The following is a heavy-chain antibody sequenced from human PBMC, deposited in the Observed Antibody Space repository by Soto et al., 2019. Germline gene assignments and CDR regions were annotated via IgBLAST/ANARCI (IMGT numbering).Heavy chain of an antibody. Sequence: SQTLSLTCAISADIVSSNSAAWNWIMQSPSIGLEWLGRTYYRSKWYNDYAVSVKSRITINPDTSKNQFSLQLNSVTPEDTAVYYCAREYVQVIAVAGTHGMDVWGQGTTVTVSS. CDR1: ADIVSSNSAA. J-gene: IGHJ6*02. D-gene: IGHD6-19*01. CDR3: AREYVQVIAVAGTHGMDV. V-gene: IGHV6-1*01. CDR2: TYYRSKWYN.